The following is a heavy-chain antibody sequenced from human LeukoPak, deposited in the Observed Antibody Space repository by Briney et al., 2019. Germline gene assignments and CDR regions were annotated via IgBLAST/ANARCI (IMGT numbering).Heavy chain of an antibody. CDR2: ISGGGGST. CDR3: AKDVGYGSGKVA. V-gene: IGHV3-23*01. J-gene: IGHJ5*02. D-gene: IGHD3-10*01. CDR1: GFTFSSYA. Sequence: PGGSLRLSCAASGFTFSSYAMSWVRQAPGKGLEWVSGISGGGGSTYYADSVKGRFTISRDNSKNTLYLQMNSLRAEDTAVYYCAKDVGYGSGKVAWGQGTLVTVSS.